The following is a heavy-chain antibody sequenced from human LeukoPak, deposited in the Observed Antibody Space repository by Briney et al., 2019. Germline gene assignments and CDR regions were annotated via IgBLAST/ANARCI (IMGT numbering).Heavy chain of an antibody. D-gene: IGHD2-15*01. CDR2: IKEDGSEK. CDR1: RFTFSSYW. Sequence: GGSLRLSCVASRFTFSSYWMSWVRQAPGKGLEWVANIKEDGSEKNYVDSVKGRFTISRDNANNFLYLQMNSLRAEGTAVYYCAGDGVVVVAATYDGLDVWGQGTTVTVSS. J-gene: IGHJ6*02. CDR3: AGDGVVVVAATYDGLDV. V-gene: IGHV3-7*01.